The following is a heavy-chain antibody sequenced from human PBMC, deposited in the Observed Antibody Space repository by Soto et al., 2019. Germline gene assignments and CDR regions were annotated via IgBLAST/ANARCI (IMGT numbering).Heavy chain of an antibody. CDR2: IIPIFGTA. D-gene: IGHD6-6*01. V-gene: IGHV1-69*13. J-gene: IGHJ3*02. CDR3: ARERSSSTDAFDI. Sequence: SVKVSCKASGGTFSSYAISWVRQAPGQGLEWMGGIIPIFGTANYAQKFQGRVTITADESTSTAYMELSSLRSEDTAVYYCARERSSSTDAFDIWGQGTMVTVSS. CDR1: GGTFSSYA.